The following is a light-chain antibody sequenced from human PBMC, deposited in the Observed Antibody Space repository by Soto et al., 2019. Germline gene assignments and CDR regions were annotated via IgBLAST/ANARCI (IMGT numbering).Light chain of an antibody. CDR2: WAS. Sequence: DIVLTQSPDSLAVSLGERATINCKSSQSVLYNSNNKNYLAWYQQKPGQPPKLLIYWASTRESGVPDRFSGSGSGTDFTLTISSLQAEDVAVYYCQQYYDTQYTFGQGTKMEIK. J-gene: IGKJ2*01. CDR1: QSVLYNSNNKNY. V-gene: IGKV4-1*01. CDR3: QQYYDTQYT.